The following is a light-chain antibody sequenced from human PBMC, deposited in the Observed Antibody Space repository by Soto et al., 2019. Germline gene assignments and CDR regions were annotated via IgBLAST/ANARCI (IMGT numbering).Light chain of an antibody. J-gene: IGKJ3*01. CDR3: QQFYSYPFT. Sequence: DIQLTQSPSLLSASVGDGVIITCRASQGISNHFAWYQQKPGRAPRLLIYGASTLQSGVPSRFSGSGSGTKFTITISSLEPEDFATYYCQQFYSYPFTFGPGTTVDVK. V-gene: IGKV1-9*01. CDR1: QGISNH. CDR2: GAS.